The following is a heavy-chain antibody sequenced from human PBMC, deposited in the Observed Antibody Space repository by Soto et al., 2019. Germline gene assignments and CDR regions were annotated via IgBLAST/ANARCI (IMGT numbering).Heavy chain of an antibody. Sequence: EVQLVESGGGLVQPGGSLRLSCAASRFTFSTYWMHWVRQVPGKGLVWVSRINSDGSSTTYADSVKGRFTISRDNAKNTLHLQMNSLRAEDTAVYYCARLRSTTLGGGDAFDTWGQGTMVTVSS. CDR3: ARLRSTTLGGGDAFDT. V-gene: IGHV3-74*03. J-gene: IGHJ3*02. D-gene: IGHD4-17*01. CDR2: INSDGSST. CDR1: RFTFSTYW.